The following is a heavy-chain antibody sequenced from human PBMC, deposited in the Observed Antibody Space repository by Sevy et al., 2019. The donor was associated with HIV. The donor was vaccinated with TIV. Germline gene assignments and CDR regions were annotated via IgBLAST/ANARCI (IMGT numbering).Heavy chain of an antibody. Sequence: GGSLRLSCAASGFTFSSYAMHWVRQAPGKGLEWVAVISYDGSNKYYAYSVKGRFTISRDNSKNTLYLQMNSLRAEDTAVYYCARTTTTFYAFDIWGQGTMVTVSS. J-gene: IGHJ3*02. CDR2: ISYDGSNK. D-gene: IGHD4-17*01. CDR3: ARTTTTFYAFDI. V-gene: IGHV3-30-3*01. CDR1: GFTFSSYA.